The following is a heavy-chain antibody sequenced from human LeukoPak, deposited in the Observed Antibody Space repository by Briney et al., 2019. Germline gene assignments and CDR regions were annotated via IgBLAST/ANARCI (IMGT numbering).Heavy chain of an antibody. Sequence: GASVKVSCKASGGTFSSYAISWVRQAPGQGLEWMGRIIPILGIANYAQKFQGRVTITADKSTSTAYMELSSLRSEDTAVYYCAARGHQLLYEEFSYYYGMDVWGQGTTVTVSS. CDR2: IIPILGIA. CDR1: GGTFSSYA. CDR3: AARGHQLLYEEFSYYYGMDV. V-gene: IGHV1-69*04. D-gene: IGHD2-2*02. J-gene: IGHJ6*02.